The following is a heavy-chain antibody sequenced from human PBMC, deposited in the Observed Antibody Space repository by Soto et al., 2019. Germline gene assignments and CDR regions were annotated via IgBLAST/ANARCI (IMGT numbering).Heavy chain of an antibody. J-gene: IGHJ6*02. V-gene: IGHV3-30-3*01. CDR3: ARDTNPGYYGSGSYKLSLFGYYRMDV. D-gene: IGHD3-10*01. CDR2: ISYDGSNK. Sequence: QVQLVESGGGVVQPGRSLRLSCAASGFTFSSYAMHWVRQAPGKGLEWVAVISYDGSNKYYADSVKGRFTISRDNSKNTLYRQMNSLRAEDTAVSYCARDTNPGYYGSGSYKLSLFGYYRMDVWGQGTTVTVSS. CDR1: GFTFSSYA.